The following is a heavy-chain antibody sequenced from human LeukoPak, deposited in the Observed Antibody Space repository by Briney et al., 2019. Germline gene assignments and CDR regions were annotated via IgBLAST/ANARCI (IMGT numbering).Heavy chain of an antibody. Sequence: SETLSLTCTVSGGSISNNNFYWGWIRQPPGKGLEWIGNIYTTGSTYYSPSLKSRVIISLDTSKNQFSLTLSSVTAADTAVYYCAKGNPFYDYWGQGTLVTVSS. J-gene: IGHJ4*02. CDR1: GGSISNNNFY. CDR2: IYTTGST. V-gene: IGHV4-39*07. D-gene: IGHD5/OR15-5a*01. CDR3: AKGNPFYDY.